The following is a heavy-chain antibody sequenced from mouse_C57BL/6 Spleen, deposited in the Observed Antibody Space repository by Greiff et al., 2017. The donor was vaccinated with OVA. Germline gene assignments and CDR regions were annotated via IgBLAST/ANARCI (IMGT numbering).Heavy chain of an antibody. V-gene: IGHV1-7*01. CDR3: ANYDYDAMDY. J-gene: IGHJ4*01. D-gene: IGHD1-1*02. Sequence: VQLVESGAELAKPGASVKLSCKASGYTFTSYWMHWVKQRPGQGLAWIGYLNPSSGYTKYNQKFKDTATLTSYKSSSTAYMQLSSLTYEDSAVYYGANYDYDAMDYWGQGTSVTVSS. CDR1: GYTFTSYW. CDR2: LNPSSGYT.